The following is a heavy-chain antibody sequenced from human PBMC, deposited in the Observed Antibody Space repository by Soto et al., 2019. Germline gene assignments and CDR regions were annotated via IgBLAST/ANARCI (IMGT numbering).Heavy chain of an antibody. Sequence: PSETLSLTCTVSGFSISSGYYWGWVRQPPGKGLEWIGSMYQSGTTYYNPSLKSRVTISINTSKNQFSLKLTSVTAADTAVYYCARDWYRDGYKGGYFDYWGQRILVTFSS. CDR2: MYQSGTT. CDR3: ARDWYRDGYKGGYFDY. V-gene: IGHV4-38-2*02. D-gene: IGHD1-26*01. J-gene: IGHJ4*02. CDR1: GFSISSGYY.